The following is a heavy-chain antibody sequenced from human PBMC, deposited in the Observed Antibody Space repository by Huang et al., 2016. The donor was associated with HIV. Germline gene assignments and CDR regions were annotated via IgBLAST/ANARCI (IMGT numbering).Heavy chain of an antibody. V-gene: IGHV1-46*01. Sequence: QVQLVQSGAEVKKPGASVKVSCQASGYTFTRYYIHWVRQAPGQGLEWMGIINPSGGSTSYAQKFQGRVTMTRDTSTSTVYMELSSLRSEDTAVYYCARGSKGNAFDIWGQGTMVTVSS. CDR1: GYTFTRYY. D-gene: IGHD1-1*01. CDR3: ARGSKGNAFDI. CDR2: INPSGGST. J-gene: IGHJ3*02.